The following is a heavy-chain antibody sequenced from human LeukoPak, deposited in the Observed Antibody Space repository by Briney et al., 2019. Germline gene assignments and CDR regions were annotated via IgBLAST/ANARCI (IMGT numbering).Heavy chain of an antibody. CDR1: GGSISSSSYY. CDR3: ARSTYYYHSGSYSMDV. J-gene: IGHJ6*03. D-gene: IGHD3-10*01. V-gene: IGHV4-39*07. Sequence: SETLSLTCTVSGGSISSSSYYWGWIRQPPGKGREGIGGINHSRSTNDNPSLKRLATISVDTSKNQFSLKLSSVTAADTAVYYCARSTYYYHSGSYSMDVWGKGTTVTISS. CDR2: INHSRST.